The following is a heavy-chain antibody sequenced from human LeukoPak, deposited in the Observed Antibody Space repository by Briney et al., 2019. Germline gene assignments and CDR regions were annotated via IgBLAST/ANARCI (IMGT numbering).Heavy chain of an antibody. Sequence: ASVKVSCKASGYTFTGYYMHWVRHAPAQGLEWMGWIPPSSDDKNDAQKYQGRVTMTRDTSISTAYMELSRLRTDDTAVYYCARGPMGVVVRAAIGVSVYFDYGRQGTLVTVSA. V-gene: IGHV1-2*02. CDR1: GYTFTGYY. CDR2: IPPSSDDK. CDR3: ARGPMGVVVRAAIGVSVYFDY. D-gene: IGHD2-2*02. J-gene: IGHJ4*02.